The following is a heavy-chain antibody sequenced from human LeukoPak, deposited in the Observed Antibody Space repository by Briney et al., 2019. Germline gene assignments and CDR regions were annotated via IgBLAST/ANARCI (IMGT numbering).Heavy chain of an antibody. J-gene: IGHJ4*02. Sequence: SCKASGGTFSSYAISWVRQAPGKGLEWVANIKQDGSEKDYVDSVKGRFTISRDNAKNSLYLQMNSLTAEDTAVYYCARESFAARWDWGQGTLVTVSS. CDR1: GGTFSSYA. V-gene: IGHV3-7*01. D-gene: IGHD6-6*01. CDR3: ARESFAARWD. CDR2: IKQDGSEK.